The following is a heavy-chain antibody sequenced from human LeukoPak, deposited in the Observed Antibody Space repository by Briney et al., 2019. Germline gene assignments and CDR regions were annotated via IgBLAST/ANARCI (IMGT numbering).Heavy chain of an antibody. J-gene: IGHJ5*02. V-gene: IGHV3-74*01. CDR2: INPDGSST. CDR3: ARGQSGRGFDP. CDR1: GFTFSNYW. Sequence: GGSLRLSCAASGFTFSNYWMHWVRHPPRKGLVWVSEINPDGSSTNYADSVKGRFTISRDNAKSTLYLQMNSLRADDTAVYYCARGQSGRGFDPWGQGTLVTVSS. D-gene: IGHD2-15*01.